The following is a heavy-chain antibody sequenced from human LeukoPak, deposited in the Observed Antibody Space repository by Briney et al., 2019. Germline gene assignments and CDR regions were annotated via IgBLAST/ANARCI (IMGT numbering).Heavy chain of an antibody. CDR2: ISGYNGHT. CDR1: GYTFTSYG. V-gene: IGHV1-18*01. CDR3: ARDSREVLLWFGEFSP. Sequence: ASVKASCKASGYTFTSYGISWVRQAPGQGLEWMGWISGYNGHTKYAQKFQGRATMTTDTSTSTAYMELRSLRSDDTAVYYCARDSREVLLWFGEFSPWGQGTLVTVSS. J-gene: IGHJ5*02. D-gene: IGHD3-10*01.